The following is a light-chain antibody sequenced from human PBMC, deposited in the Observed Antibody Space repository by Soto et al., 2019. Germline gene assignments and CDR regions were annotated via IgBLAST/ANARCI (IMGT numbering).Light chain of an antibody. V-gene: IGKV3-20*01. CDR1: QSVGSN. CDR2: DAS. CDR3: QQYGSSIT. J-gene: IGKJ5*01. Sequence: EIVMTQSPATLSVSPGERVTLSCRARQSVGSNLAWYQQTPGQAPRVVIYDASTRATGIPDRFSGSGSGTDFSLTISRLEPEDFAVYYCQQYGSSITFGQGTRLEIK.